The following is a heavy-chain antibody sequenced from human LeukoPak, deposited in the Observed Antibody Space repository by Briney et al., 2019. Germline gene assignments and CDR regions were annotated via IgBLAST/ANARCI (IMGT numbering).Heavy chain of an antibody. V-gene: IGHV4-59*01. Sequence: PSETLSLTCTVSGGSISSYYWSWIRQPPGKGLEWIGYIYYSGSTNYNPSLKSRVTISVDTSKNQFSLKLSSVTAADTAVYYCARVGDTSGYYYFLDYWGQGTLVTVSS. CDR1: GGSISSYY. D-gene: IGHD3-22*01. CDR3: ARVGDTSGYYYFLDY. CDR2: IYYSGST. J-gene: IGHJ4*02.